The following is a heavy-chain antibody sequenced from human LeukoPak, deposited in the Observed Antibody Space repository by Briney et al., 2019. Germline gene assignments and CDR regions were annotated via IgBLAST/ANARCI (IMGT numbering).Heavy chain of an antibody. Sequence: PGGSLRLSCAASGFSVPNAWMSWFRQAPGKGLEWASVIYNDGRTYYADSVKGRFIISKDISKNTLYLQMNNLRADDTAVYYCARESAYAVGDFWGRGTLVTVSS. D-gene: IGHD3-3*01. CDR2: IYNDGRT. J-gene: IGHJ4*02. V-gene: IGHV3-53*01. CDR1: GFSVPNAW. CDR3: ARESAYAVGDF.